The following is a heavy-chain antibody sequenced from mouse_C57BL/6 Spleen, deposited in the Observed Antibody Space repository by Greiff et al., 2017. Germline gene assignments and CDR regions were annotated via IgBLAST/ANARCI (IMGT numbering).Heavy chain of an antibody. CDR2: ISYSGST. CDR1: GYSITSDY. Sequence: DVQLQESGPGLAKPSQTLSLTCSVTGYSITSDYWNWIRKFPGNKLEYMGYISYSGSTYYNPSLKSRISITRDTSKNQYYLQLNSVTTEDTATYYCARSHDYYGSSFLWYFDVWGTGTTVTVSS. D-gene: IGHD1-1*01. J-gene: IGHJ1*03. CDR3: ARSHDYYGSSFLWYFDV. V-gene: IGHV3-8*01.